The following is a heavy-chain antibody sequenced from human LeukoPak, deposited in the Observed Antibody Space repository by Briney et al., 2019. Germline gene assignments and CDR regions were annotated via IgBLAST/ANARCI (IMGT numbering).Heavy chain of an antibody. CDR2: INPSGGST. CDR3: ARGPYGGNPSLYYFDY. V-gene: IGHV1-46*01. Sequence: ASVKVSCEASGYTFTSYYLHWVRQAPGQGLEWMGIINPSGGSTSYVQKFQGRVTMTRDTSTSTVYMVLSSLRSEDTAFYYCARGPYGGNPSLYYFDYWGQGTLVTISS. D-gene: IGHD4-23*01. J-gene: IGHJ4*02. CDR1: GYTFTSYY.